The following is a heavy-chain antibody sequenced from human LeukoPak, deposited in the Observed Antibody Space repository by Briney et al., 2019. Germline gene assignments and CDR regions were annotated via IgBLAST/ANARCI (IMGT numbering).Heavy chain of an antibody. J-gene: IGHJ4*02. Sequence: GGSLRLSCAASGFTVSSNYMSWVRQAPGKGLESVSVIYSGGSTYYADSVKGRFTISRHNSKNTLYLQMNSLRAEDTAVYYCASSLSRDGYNYYFDYWGQGTLVTVSS. CDR3: ASSLSRDGYNYYFDY. V-gene: IGHV3-53*04. D-gene: IGHD5-24*01. CDR1: GFTVSSNY. CDR2: IYSGGST.